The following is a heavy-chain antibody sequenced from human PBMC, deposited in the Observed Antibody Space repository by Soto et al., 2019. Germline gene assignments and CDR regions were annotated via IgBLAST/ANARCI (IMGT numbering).Heavy chain of an antibody. J-gene: IGHJ4*02. CDR1: GGSINNAAYS. D-gene: IGHD5-18*01. CDR3: ARERGGYGLFDS. V-gene: IGHV4-30-2*01. Sequence: SETLSLTCTVSGGSINNAAYSWSWIRQPPGKGLEWIGYIYPSGMPFYNPSLRSRVTISIDRSNDQFSLNLKSVTAADTAVYYCARERGGYGLFDSWGQGTLVTVSS. CDR2: IYPSGMP.